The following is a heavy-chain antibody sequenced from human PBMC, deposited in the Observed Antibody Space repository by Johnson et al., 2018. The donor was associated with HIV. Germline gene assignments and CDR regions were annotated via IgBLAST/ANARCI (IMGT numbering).Heavy chain of an antibody. CDR1: GFTFSSYA. Sequence: VQLVESGGGVVQPGGSLRLSCAASGFTFSSYAMSWVRQAPGKGLEWVSAISGSGGSTYYAASVKGRFTISRDNSKNTLYLQMNSLRAEDTAVYYCAKDFDGAYDAFDIWGQGTMVTVSS. D-gene: IGHD3-9*01. J-gene: IGHJ3*02. CDR3: AKDFDGAYDAFDI. V-gene: IGHV3-23*04. CDR2: ISGSGGST.